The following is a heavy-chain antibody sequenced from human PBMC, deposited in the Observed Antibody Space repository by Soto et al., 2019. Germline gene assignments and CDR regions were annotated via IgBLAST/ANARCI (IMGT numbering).Heavy chain of an antibody. CDR2: ISYDGSNK. D-gene: IGHD5-12*01. CDR3: ARGLEWLRFIDY. V-gene: IGHV3-30-3*01. Sequence: GGSLRLSCAASGFTFSSYAMHWVRQAPGKGLEWVAVISYDGSNKYYADSVEGRFTISRDNSKNTLYLQMNSLRAEDTAMYYCARGLEWLRFIDYWGQGTLVTVSS. CDR1: GFTFSSYA. J-gene: IGHJ4*02.